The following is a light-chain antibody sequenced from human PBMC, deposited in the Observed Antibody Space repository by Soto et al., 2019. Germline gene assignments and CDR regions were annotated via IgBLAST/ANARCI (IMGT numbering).Light chain of an antibody. Sequence: PGERATLSCRASQIVGNNHIAWYQQKPGQAPRLIIYDASNRPTGIPDRFSGSGSGTDFTLTISRLEPEDFAVYYCQHYETSQTFGQGTKLEIK. V-gene: IGKV3-20*01. CDR2: DAS. J-gene: IGKJ2*01. CDR3: QHYETSQT. CDR1: QIVGNNH.